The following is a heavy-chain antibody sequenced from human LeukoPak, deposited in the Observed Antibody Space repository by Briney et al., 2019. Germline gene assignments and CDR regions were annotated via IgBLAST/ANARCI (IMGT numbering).Heavy chain of an antibody. CDR3: ARSLIPTYSRFPYFDY. CDR2: IYFSGGT. D-gene: IGHD6-13*01. Sequence: SETLSLTCTVSGGSISSYYWSWIRQPPGEGLEWIGDIYFSGGTNYNPSLKSRVILSVDTSKSQFSLKLNSVTAADTAIYYCARSLIPTYSRFPYFDYWGQGSLVTVSS. V-gene: IGHV4-59*08. J-gene: IGHJ4*02. CDR1: GGSISSYY.